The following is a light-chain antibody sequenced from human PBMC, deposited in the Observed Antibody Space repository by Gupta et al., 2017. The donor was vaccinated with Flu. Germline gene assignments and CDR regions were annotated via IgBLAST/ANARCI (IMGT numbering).Light chain of an antibody. V-gene: IGKV1-39*01. CDR2: AAS. J-gene: IGKJ1*01. Sequence: PSSLSASVGDRVTITCRASQSMSNYLNWYQQRPGKAPKLLIYAASNLQSGVPSRFSGSGSGTDFTLTISSLQPEDFASYYCQQSYNTRWTFGQGTKVEIK. CDR1: QSMSNY. CDR3: QQSYNTRWT.